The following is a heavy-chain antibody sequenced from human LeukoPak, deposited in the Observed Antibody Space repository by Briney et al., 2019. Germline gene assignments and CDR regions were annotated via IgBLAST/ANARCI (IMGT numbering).Heavy chain of an antibody. CDR3: AKATAPGYSSGGSCHYWYFDL. CDR2: ISWNSGSI. D-gene: IGHD2-15*01. Sequence: GGSLRLSCAASGFTFDDYAMHWVRQAPGKGLEWVSGISWNSGSIGYADSVKGRFTISRDNAKNSLYLQMNSLRAEDMALYYCAKATAPGYSSGGSCHYWYFDLCGRDTLVTVSS. J-gene: IGHJ2*01. V-gene: IGHV3-9*03. CDR1: GFTFDDYA.